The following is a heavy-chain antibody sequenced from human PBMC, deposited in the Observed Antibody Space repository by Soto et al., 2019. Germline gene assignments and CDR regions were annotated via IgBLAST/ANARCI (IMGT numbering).Heavy chain of an antibody. Sequence: SETLSLTCAVSGYSLSSGYYWGWIRQSPGKGLEWIGSIYHSGITYYNPSFKSQVTISIDTSKNQFSLKLTSVTAADTAVYYCARGAHDASGYPWPFDPWGQGTLVTVSS. CDR1: GYSLSSGYY. CDR3: ARGAHDASGYPWPFDP. V-gene: IGHV4-38-2*01. D-gene: IGHD3-22*01. CDR2: IYHSGIT. J-gene: IGHJ5*02.